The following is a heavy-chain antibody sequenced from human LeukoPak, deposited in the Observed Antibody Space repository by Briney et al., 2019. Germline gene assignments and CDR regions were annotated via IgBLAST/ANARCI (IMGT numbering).Heavy chain of an antibody. V-gene: IGHV3-30*19. D-gene: IGHD3-10*01. CDR1: GFTFSSYG. J-gene: IGHJ6*03. Sequence: PGGSLRLSCAASGFTFSSYGMHWVRQAPGKGLEWVAVISYDGSNKYYADSVKGRFTVSRDNSKNTLYLQMNSLRAEDTAVYYCARSGGSGSYFRRFYYYYMDVWGKGTTVTVSS. CDR3: ARSGGSGSYFRRFYYYYMDV. CDR2: ISYDGSNK.